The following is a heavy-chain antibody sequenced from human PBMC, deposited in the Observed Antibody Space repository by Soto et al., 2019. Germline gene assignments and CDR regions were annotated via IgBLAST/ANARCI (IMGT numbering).Heavy chain of an antibody. Sequence: SETLSLTGTVSGGDISSGYYYWAWIRQPPGKGLEWIASIYYVGSTFYNSSLESRVTISVDMSKNLFSLKLTSVTATDTAVYFCTGHPDLRAAVEGFDPLGQGTLVTVCS. CDR1: GGDISSGYYY. J-gene: IGHJ5*02. V-gene: IGHV4-39*01. CDR3: TGHPDLRAAVEGFDP. D-gene: IGHD6-13*01. CDR2: IYYVGST.